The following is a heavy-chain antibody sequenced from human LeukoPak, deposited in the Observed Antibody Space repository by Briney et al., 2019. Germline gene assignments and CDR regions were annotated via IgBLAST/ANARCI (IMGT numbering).Heavy chain of an antibody. CDR3: TTVRGTLDY. J-gene: IGHJ4*02. V-gene: IGHV3-15*01. Sequence: GGSLRLSCAASGFTFSSYGMSWARQAPGKGLEWVGRIRSKADGGTTEYAAPVKGRFTISRDDSKNTLYLQMNSLKTEDTAVYYCTTVRGTLDYWGQGTLVTVSS. CDR1: GFTFSSYG. CDR2: IRSKADGGTT. D-gene: IGHD3-10*01.